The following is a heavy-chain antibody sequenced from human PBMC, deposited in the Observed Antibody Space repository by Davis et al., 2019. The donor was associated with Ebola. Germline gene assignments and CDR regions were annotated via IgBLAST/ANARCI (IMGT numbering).Heavy chain of an antibody. CDR3: TICKQDSSGWFVDP. J-gene: IGHJ5*02. CDR2: IKGDESEE. D-gene: IGHD6-19*01. V-gene: IGHV3-7*03. Sequence: GESLKISCAASGFTFRSYWMSWVRQAPGKGLEWVANIKGDESEEYYVDSVKGRFTISRDTAKNSLYLQMNSLKTEDTAVYYCTICKQDSSGWFVDPWGQGTLVTVSS. CDR1: GFTFRSYW.